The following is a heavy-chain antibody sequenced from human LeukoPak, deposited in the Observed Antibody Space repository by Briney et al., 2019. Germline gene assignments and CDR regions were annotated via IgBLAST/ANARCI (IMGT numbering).Heavy chain of an antibody. D-gene: IGHD2-21*01. V-gene: IGHV1-46*01. CDR1: GYTFTSYY. CDR3: ARDHGGGGLRGFDY. Sequence: ASVEVSCKASGYTFTSYYMHWVRQAPGQGLEWMGIINPSGCSTSYAQKFQGRVTMTRDTSTSTVYMELSSLRSEDTGVYYCARDHGGGGLRGFDYWGQGTLVTVSS. CDR2: INPSGCST. J-gene: IGHJ4*02.